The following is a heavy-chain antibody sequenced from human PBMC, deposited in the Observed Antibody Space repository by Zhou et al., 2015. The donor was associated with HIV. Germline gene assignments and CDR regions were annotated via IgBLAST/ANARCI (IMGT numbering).Heavy chain of an antibody. CDR2: IIPIFGTA. CDR1: GGTFSSYA. Sequence: QVQLVQSGAEVKKPGSSVKVSCKASGGTFSSYAISWVRQAPGQGLEWMGGIIPIFGTANYAQKFQGRVTITADESTSTAYMELSSLRSEDTAVYYCARAQIPRRIVVVVAATPGGEDWFDPWGQGTLVTVSS. V-gene: IGHV1-69*01. D-gene: IGHD2-15*01. CDR3: ARAQIPRRIVVVVAATPGGEDWFDP. J-gene: IGHJ5*02.